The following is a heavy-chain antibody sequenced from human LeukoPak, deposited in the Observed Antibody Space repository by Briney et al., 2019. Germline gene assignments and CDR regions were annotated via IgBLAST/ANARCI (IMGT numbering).Heavy chain of an antibody. D-gene: IGHD5-24*01. CDR2: INSDGSTT. CDR3: ARGDGYYRY. J-gene: IGHJ4*02. V-gene: IGHV3-74*01. CDR1: GFTFDIYW. Sequence: GGSLRLSCAASGFTFDIYWMHWVRQAPGKGLVWVSRINSDGSTTNYADSVKGRFTISRDNAKNTLYLQMNSLRAEDTAVYYCARGDGYYRYWGQGTLVTVSS.